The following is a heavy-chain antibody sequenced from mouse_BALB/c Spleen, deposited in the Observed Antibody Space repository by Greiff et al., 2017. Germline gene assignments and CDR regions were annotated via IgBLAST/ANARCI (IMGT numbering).Heavy chain of an antibody. CDR2: ISSGSSTI. Sequence: VQLKESGGGLVQPGGSRKLSCAASGFTFSSFGMHWVRQAPEKGLEWVAYISSGSSTIYYADTVKGRFTISRDNPKNTLFLQMTSLRSEDTAMYYCASNYHYWGQGTSVTVSS. J-gene: IGHJ4*01. V-gene: IGHV5-17*02. D-gene: IGHD2-1*01. CDR3: ASNYHY. CDR1: GFTFSSFG.